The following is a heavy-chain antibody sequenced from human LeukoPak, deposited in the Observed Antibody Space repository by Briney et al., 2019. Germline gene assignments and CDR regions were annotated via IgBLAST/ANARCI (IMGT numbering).Heavy chain of an antibody. CDR2: ISGRGGST. V-gene: IGHV3-23*01. CDR3: AKGRRAPLVGTITKSXIDY. CDR1: GFTFSNYA. J-gene: IGHJ4*01. D-gene: IGHD1-7*01. Sequence: GGSLRLSCAASGFTFSNYAMNWVRQAPGKGLEGVSTISGRGGSTYYADSVKGRFTISRDNSKNTLYLQMNRLRAEDTAVYYCAKGRRAPLVGTITKSXIDYWGXXXLVTVSS.